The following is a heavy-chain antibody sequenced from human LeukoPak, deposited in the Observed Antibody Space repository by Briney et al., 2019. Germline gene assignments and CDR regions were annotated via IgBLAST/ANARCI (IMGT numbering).Heavy chain of an antibody. D-gene: IGHD6-19*01. J-gene: IGHJ4*02. Sequence: GGSLRLSCAASGFTFSSYSMHWVRQAPGKGLVWVSRIKIDGTSTNYADSVKGRFTISRDNAKNTLYLQMNSLRAEDTAVYYCARAVGRNAVAGTPWYWGQGTLVTVSS. CDR1: GFTFSSYS. CDR3: ARAVGRNAVAGTPWY. CDR2: IKIDGTST. V-gene: IGHV3-74*01.